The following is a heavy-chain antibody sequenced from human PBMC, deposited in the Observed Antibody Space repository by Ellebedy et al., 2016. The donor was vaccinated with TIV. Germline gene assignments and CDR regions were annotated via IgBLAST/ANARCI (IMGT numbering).Heavy chain of an antibody. D-gene: IGHD4-17*01. CDR3: AKDLYGDYLMDV. CDR1: GFTFSSYA. CDR2: ICYSGGNT. Sequence: PGRSLRLSCVPSGFTFSSYAMSWVRQAPGKGLEWVSTICYSGGNTYCAGSVKGRFTISRDNSKNTLFLQMNCLRAEETAVYYCAKDLYGDYLMDVWGKGTTVTVSS. J-gene: IGHJ6*03. V-gene: IGHV3-23*01.